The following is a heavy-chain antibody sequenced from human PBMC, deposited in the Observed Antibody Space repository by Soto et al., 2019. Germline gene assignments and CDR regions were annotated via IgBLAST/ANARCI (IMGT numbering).Heavy chain of an antibody. CDR1: GGTFSSYA. CDR2: IIPIFGTA. Sequence: SVKVSCKASGGTFSSYAISWVRQAPGQGLEWMGGIIPIFGTANYAQKFQGRVTITADESTSTAYMELSSLRSEDTAVYYCARDLSYSSGDFDYWGQGTLVTVSS. J-gene: IGHJ4*02. D-gene: IGHD3-22*01. V-gene: IGHV1-69*13. CDR3: ARDLSYSSGDFDY.